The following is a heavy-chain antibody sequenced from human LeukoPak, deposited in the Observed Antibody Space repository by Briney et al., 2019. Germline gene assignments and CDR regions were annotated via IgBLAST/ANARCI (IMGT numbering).Heavy chain of an antibody. V-gene: IGHV1-69*13. Sequence: SVKVSCKASGGTFSSYAISWVRQAPGQGLEWMGGIIPIFGTGNYAQKFQGRVTITADESTSTAYMELSSLRSEDTAVYYCARGRRGGGRLRLGELPYPTPLDYWGQGTLVTVSS. J-gene: IGHJ4*02. D-gene: IGHD3-16*01. CDR2: IIPIFGTG. CDR3: ARGRRGGGRLRLGELPYPTPLDY. CDR1: GGTFSSYA.